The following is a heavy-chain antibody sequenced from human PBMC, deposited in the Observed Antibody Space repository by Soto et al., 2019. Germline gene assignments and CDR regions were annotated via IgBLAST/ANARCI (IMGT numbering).Heavy chain of an antibody. Sequence: VASVKVSCKASGGTFSSYAISWVRQAPGQGLEWMGGIIPIFGTANYAQKFQGRVTITADESTSTAYMELSSLRSEDTAVYYCARSLGYCSGGSCYSYYYGMDVWGQGTTVTVSS. D-gene: IGHD2-15*01. V-gene: IGHV1-69*13. CDR3: ARSLGYCSGGSCYSYYYGMDV. CDR2: IIPIFGTA. CDR1: GGTFSSYA. J-gene: IGHJ6*02.